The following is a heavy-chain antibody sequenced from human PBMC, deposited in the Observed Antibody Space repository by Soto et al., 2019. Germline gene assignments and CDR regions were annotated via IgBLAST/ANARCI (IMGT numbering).Heavy chain of an antibody. CDR3: AREDYYDSSGYLPVRYYFGMDV. CDR1: GYTFTNSG. D-gene: IGHD3-22*01. V-gene: IGHV1-18*01. CDR2: IGAYNGHT. Sequence: GASVKVSCKASGYTFTNSGISWVRQAHGQGLEWMGWIGAYNGHTKYAQKLQGRVTMTTDTSTSTAYMELRSLKSDDTAVYYCAREDYYDSSGYLPVRYYFGMDVWGQGTTVTVSS. J-gene: IGHJ6*02.